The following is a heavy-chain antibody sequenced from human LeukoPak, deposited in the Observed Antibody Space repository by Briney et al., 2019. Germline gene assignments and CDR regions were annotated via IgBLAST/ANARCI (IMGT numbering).Heavy chain of an antibody. V-gene: IGHV3-21*01. D-gene: IGHD2/OR15-2a*01. J-gene: IGHJ4*02. CDR3: ARGSMTADY. CDR2: ISTSSSYI. CDR1: GFTFNTYG. Sequence: GGSLRLSCAASGFTFNTYGMNWVRQAPGKGLEWVSSISTSSSYIYYADSVKGRFTISRDNAQNSLYLQMSSLRGEDTAVYYCARGSMTADYWGQGTLVTVSS.